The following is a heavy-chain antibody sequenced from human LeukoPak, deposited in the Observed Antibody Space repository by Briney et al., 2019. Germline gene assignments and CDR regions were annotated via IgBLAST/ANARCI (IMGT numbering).Heavy chain of an antibody. D-gene: IGHD3-16*01. CDR3: ARGLISNVAPYY. Sequence: PRASLTPAWAASGFSFSSYWMHWVRQPPGKGLGWVSCINSDGSSTSYADSVKGRFTISRDNAKNTLYLQMNSLRAEDKAVYYCARGLISNVAPYYWGQGTLVTVSS. J-gene: IGHJ4*02. CDR2: INSDGSST. CDR1: GFSFSSYW. V-gene: IGHV3-74*01.